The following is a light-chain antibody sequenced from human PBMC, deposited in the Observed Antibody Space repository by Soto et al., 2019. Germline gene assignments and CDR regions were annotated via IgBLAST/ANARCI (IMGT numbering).Light chain of an antibody. CDR2: DAS. J-gene: IGKJ4*01. Sequence: EIVMTQSPATLSVSPGERATLSCRASRGIGSTLAWYQQKPGQTPKLLIFDASTRATGVPARFSGGGSGTEFTLTINSLQSEDFAVYYCQRYNRWPLSFGGGTKVEIK. V-gene: IGKV3-15*01. CDR1: RGIGST. CDR3: QRYNRWPLS.